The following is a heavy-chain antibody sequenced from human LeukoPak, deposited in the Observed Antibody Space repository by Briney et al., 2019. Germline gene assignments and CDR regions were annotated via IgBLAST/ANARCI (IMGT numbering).Heavy chain of an antibody. CDR1: GGSISSSSYY. CDR2: IYYSGGT. D-gene: IGHD3-3*01. Sequence: SETLSLTCTVSGGSISSSSYYWGWIRQPPGKGLEWIGSIYYSGGTYYNPSLKSRVTISVDTSKNQFSLKLSSVTAADTAVYYCASVPAYYDFWSGYQGPFDYWGQGTLVTVSS. J-gene: IGHJ4*02. CDR3: ASVPAYYDFWSGYQGPFDY. V-gene: IGHV4-39*01.